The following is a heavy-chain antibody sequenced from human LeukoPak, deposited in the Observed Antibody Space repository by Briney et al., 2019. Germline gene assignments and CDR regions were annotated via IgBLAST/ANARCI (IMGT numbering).Heavy chain of an antibody. CDR2: ISSSGSTI. Sequence: GGSLRLSCAASGFTFSSYEMNWVRQAPGKGLEWVSYISSSGSTIYYADSVKGRFTISRDNAKNSLYLQMNSLRTEDTAVYYCARVPVRGAYKVYFDPWGQGTLVTVSS. D-gene: IGHD3-10*01. V-gene: IGHV3-48*03. CDR1: GFTFSSYE. CDR3: ARVPVRGAYKVYFDP. J-gene: IGHJ5*02.